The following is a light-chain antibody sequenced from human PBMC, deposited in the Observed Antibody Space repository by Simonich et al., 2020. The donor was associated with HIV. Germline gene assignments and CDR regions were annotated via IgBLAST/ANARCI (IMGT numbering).Light chain of an antibody. V-gene: IGKV4-1*01. J-gene: IGKJ3*01. Sequence: DIVMTQSPDSLAVSLGERATINCKSSQSVLYSSNNKNYLAWYQQKPGQPPKLLIYWASTRESGVPDRFSGSGSGTDFTLTISSLQAEDVSVYYCQQYYNTLWTFGPGTKVDIK. CDR2: WAS. CDR1: QSVLYSSNNKNY. CDR3: QQYYNTLWT.